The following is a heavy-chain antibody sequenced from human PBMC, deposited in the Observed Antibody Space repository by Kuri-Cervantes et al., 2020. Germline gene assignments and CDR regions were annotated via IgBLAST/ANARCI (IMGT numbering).Heavy chain of an antibody. Sequence: GESLKISCAAFGFTFSSSAMNWVRQAPGKGLEWVSVISGSGGSTYYADSVKGRFTISSDNSKNTLYLQMNSLRVEDTAVYYCAKPFMVRGGSITRSFDPWGQGTLVTVSS. V-gene: IGHV3-23*01. D-gene: IGHD3-10*01. CDR1: GFTFSSSA. CDR2: ISGSGGST. CDR3: AKPFMVRGGSITRSFDP. J-gene: IGHJ5*02.